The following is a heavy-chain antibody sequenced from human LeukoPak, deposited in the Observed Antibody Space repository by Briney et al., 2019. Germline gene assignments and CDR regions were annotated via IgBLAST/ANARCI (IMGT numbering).Heavy chain of an antibody. CDR3: ARELPFDY. D-gene: IGHD2-15*01. Sequence: GRSLRLSCAASGFTFSNYWMHWVRQAPGKGLVWVSRIKSDGSRTDYADSVKGRFTISRDNAKNTLYLQMNSLRAEDTAVYYCARELPFDYWGQGTLVTVSS. J-gene: IGHJ4*02. CDR1: GFTFSNYW. V-gene: IGHV3-74*01. CDR2: IKSDGSRT.